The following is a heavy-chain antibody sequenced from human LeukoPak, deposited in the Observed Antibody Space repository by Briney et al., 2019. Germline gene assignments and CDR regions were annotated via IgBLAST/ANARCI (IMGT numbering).Heavy chain of an antibody. CDR3: ARGSRPYCGGDCYLDY. V-gene: IGHV3-21*01. CDR2: LSTSSSYI. CDR1: GFSFSSYN. J-gene: IGHJ4*02. Sequence: GGSLRLSCAASGFSFSSYNLNWVRQAPGKGLEWVSSLSTSSSYIYYADSVKGRFTVSRDNARNSLELQMNSLRAEDTAVYYCARGSRPYCGGDCYLDYWGQGTLVTVSS. D-gene: IGHD2-21*02.